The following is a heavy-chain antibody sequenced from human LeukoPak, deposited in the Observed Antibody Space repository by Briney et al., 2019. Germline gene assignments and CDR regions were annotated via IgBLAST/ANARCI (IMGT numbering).Heavy chain of an antibody. J-gene: IGHJ4*02. CDR1: GFTFSDYA. Sequence: GGSLRLSCTASGFTFSDYAMSWFRQAPGKGLEWVGFIRNKPYGRTAEYAASVKGRFTISRDNSKTIAYLQMNSLKTEDTAVYYCTREKGDFDWFQADYWGQGTLVTVSS. CDR3: TREKGDFDWFQADY. V-gene: IGHV3-49*03. CDR2: IRNKPYGRTA. D-gene: IGHD3-9*01.